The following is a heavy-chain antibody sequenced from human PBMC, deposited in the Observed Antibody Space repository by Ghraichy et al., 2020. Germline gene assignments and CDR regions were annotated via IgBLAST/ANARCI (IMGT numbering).Heavy chain of an antibody. Sequence: GGSLRLSCAASGFTFSSYAMSWVRQAPGKGLEWVSAISGSGGSTYYADSVKGRFTISRDNSKNTLYLQMNSLRAEDTAVYYCAKDNYYDSSGYYQGDAFDIWGQGTMVTVSS. CDR1: GFTFSSYA. J-gene: IGHJ3*02. D-gene: IGHD3-22*01. CDR3: AKDNYYDSSGYYQGDAFDI. CDR2: ISGSGGST. V-gene: IGHV3-23*01.